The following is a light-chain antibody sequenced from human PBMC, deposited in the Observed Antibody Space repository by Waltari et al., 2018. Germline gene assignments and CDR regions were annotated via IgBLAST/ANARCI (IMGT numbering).Light chain of an antibody. CDR1: RLRSYY. V-gene: IGLV3-19*01. Sequence: SSELTQDPAVSVALGQTVRIPCQGDRLRSYYASWYQQKPGQAPVLVLYGKNNRPSGIPDRFSGSSSGNTASLTITGAQAEDEADYYCNSRDSSGNHLVFGGGTKLTVL. J-gene: IGLJ2*01. CDR2: GKN. CDR3: NSRDSSGNHLV.